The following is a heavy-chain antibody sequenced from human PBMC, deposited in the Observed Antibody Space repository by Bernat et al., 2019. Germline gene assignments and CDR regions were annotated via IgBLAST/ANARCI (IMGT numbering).Heavy chain of an antibody. D-gene: IGHD6-6*01. CDR2: IDWDDDK. Sequence: QVTLRESGPALVKPTQTLTLTCTFSGFSLSTSGMCVSWIRQPPGKALEWLARIDWDDDKYYNTSLKTRLTISKDTSKNQVVLTMTNMDPVDTATYYCARMEYSSSRRHFDYWGQGTLVTVSS. CDR3: ARMEYSSSRRHFDY. V-gene: IGHV2-70*15. J-gene: IGHJ4*02. CDR1: GFSLSTSGMC.